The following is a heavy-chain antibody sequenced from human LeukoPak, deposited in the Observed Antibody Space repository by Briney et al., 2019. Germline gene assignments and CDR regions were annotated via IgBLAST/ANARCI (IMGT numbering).Heavy chain of an antibody. CDR3: GREDSDMVLSLAS. D-gene: IGHD5-18*01. J-gene: IGHJ4*02. Sequence: PGGSLRLSCAASRFTLSSYAMSWVRQAPGKGLEWVSAISGSEGSTYYADSVKGRFFISRDNSKNTVYLQMNSLRAEDTAVYYCGREDSDMVLSLASWGQGTLVTVSS. CDR1: RFTLSSYA. CDR2: ISGSEGST. V-gene: IGHV3-23*01.